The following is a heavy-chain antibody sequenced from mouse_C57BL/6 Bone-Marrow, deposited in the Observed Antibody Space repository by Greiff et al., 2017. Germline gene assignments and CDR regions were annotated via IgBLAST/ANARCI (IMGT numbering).Heavy chain of an antibody. Sequence: QVQLQQPGAELVKPGASVKMSCKASGYTFTSYWITWVKQRPGQGLEWIGDNFPGSGSTNYNEKFKSKATLTVATSSSTAYMQLGSLTSEDSAVYYCARGDDYDVPYFDYWGQGTTLTVSS. V-gene: IGHV1-55*01. CDR1: GYTFTSYW. CDR2: NFPGSGST. J-gene: IGHJ2*01. CDR3: ARGDDYDVPYFDY. D-gene: IGHD2-4*01.